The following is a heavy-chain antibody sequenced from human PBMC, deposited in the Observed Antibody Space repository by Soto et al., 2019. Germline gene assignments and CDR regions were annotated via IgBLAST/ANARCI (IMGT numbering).Heavy chain of an antibody. Sequence: PGGSLRLSCAASGFTFSSYGMHWVRQAPGKGLEGVAVIWYDGSNKYYADSVKGRFTISRDNSKNTLYLQMNSPRAEDTAVYYCARDLRLGPRQSGNFDYWGQGTLVTVSS. CDR1: GFTFSSYG. CDR2: IWYDGSNK. CDR3: ARDLRLGPRQSGNFDY. J-gene: IGHJ4*02. V-gene: IGHV3-33*01. D-gene: IGHD1-1*01.